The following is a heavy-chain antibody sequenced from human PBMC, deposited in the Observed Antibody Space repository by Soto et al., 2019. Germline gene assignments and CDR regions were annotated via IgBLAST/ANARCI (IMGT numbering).Heavy chain of an antibody. J-gene: IGHJ5*02. CDR3: TSPGDYGWLDP. Sequence: GGSLRLSCTASGFTFGDYAMSWFRQAPGKGLEWVGFIRSKAYGGTTEYAASVKGRFTISRDDSKSIAYLQMNSLKTEDTAVYYCTSPGDYGWLDPWGQGTLVTVS. CDR1: GFTFGDYA. V-gene: IGHV3-49*03. D-gene: IGHD4-17*01. CDR2: IRSKAYGGTT.